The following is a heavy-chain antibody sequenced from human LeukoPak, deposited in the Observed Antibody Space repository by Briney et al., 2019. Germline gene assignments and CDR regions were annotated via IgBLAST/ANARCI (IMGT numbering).Heavy chain of an antibody. Sequence: GRSLRLSCTASGFTFSSYTMHWVRQAPGKGLEWVTVISYDGSVTYYADSVKGRFTISRDNTKNTLYLQMNSLRAEDTAVYYCARARLRVVGWFDPWGQGTLVTVSS. J-gene: IGHJ5*02. CDR2: ISYDGSVT. CDR1: GFTFSSYT. D-gene: IGHD2-15*01. CDR3: ARARLRVVGWFDP. V-gene: IGHV3-30-3*01.